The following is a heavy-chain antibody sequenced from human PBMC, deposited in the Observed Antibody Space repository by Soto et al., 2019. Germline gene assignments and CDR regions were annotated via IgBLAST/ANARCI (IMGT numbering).Heavy chain of an antibody. D-gene: IGHD3-3*01. CDR2: INSDGSST. V-gene: IGHV3-74*01. J-gene: IGHJ3*02. Sequence: PGGSLRLSCAASGVTFSSYWMHWVRQATGKGLVWVSRINSDGSSTSYADSVKGRFTISRDNAKNTLYLQMNSLRAEDTAVYYCARTITYYDFWSGYHKGDAFDIWGQGTMVTVSS. CDR1: GVTFSSYW. CDR3: ARTITYYDFWSGYHKGDAFDI.